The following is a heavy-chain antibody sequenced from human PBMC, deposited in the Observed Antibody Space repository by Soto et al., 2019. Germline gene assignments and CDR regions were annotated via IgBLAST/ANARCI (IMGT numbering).Heavy chain of an antibody. Sequence: EVHLLESGGDLVQPGGTLILSCVASGYPFGDYAMRWVRQAPGKGLEWVSAIGPTEAHAPAYAASVKGRFTISRDNSRNILYLQMTNLRAEDTGVYSCAKDAIPYNGRDDAFDLWGQGTMVTVSS. D-gene: IGHD2-2*02. CDR1: GYPFGDYA. CDR3: AKDAIPYNGRDDAFDL. V-gene: IGHV3-23*01. CDR2: IGPTEAHAP. J-gene: IGHJ3*01.